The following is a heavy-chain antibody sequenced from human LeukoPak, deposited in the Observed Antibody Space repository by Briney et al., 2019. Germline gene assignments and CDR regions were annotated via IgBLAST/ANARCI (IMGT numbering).Heavy chain of an antibody. CDR3: ARRGYTYGYDY. J-gene: IGHJ4*02. CDR1: GFTFNNYA. V-gene: IGHV3-21*01. CDR2: ITRSSGNM. Sequence: GGSLILSCAASGFTFNNYAMIWVRQAPGKGLEWVSSITRSSGNMYYADSVKGRFTISRDNAKNSLYLQMNSLRAEDTAVYYCARRGYTYGYDYWGQETLVTVSS. D-gene: IGHD5-18*01.